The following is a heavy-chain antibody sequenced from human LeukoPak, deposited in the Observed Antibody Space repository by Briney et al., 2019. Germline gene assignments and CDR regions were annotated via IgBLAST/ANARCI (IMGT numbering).Heavy chain of an antibody. J-gene: IGHJ5*02. CDR1: GYTFTNYG. D-gene: IGHD3-3*01. CDR3: ERITNDFWSGYYMPDDP. CDR2: ISIYNGNT. Sequence: ASVKVSCKASGYTFTNYGISWVRQAPGQGLEWMGWISIYNGNTDYAQKLRGRVTMTTDTSTSTAYMELRSLRSDDTAVYYCERITNDFWSGYYMPDDPWGQGTLVTVSS. V-gene: IGHV1-18*01.